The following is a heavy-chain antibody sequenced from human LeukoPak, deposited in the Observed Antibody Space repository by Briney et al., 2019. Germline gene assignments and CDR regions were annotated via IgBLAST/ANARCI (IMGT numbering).Heavy chain of an antibody. V-gene: IGHV3-23*01. CDR3: AKDGPLVTLYYFDY. D-gene: IGHD2-21*02. J-gene: IGHJ4*02. CDR2: ISSSGSGDNT. CDR1: GVTLSTYA. Sequence: GGSLRLSCAASGVTLSTYAMSWARQAPGKGLEWVSGISSSGSGDNTYYADSVKGRFTISRDNSRNTLYLQMNSLEAEDTAVYYCAKDGPLVTLYYFDYWGQGTLVTVSP.